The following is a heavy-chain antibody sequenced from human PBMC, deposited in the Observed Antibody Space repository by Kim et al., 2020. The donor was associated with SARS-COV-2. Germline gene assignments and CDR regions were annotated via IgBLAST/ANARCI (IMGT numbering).Heavy chain of an antibody. CDR3: TRGVEDFWSGYSAY. V-gene: IGHV3-49*04. J-gene: IGHJ4*02. CDR1: GFTFGDYA. CDR2: IRSKAYGGTT. Sequence: GGSLRLSCTASGFTFGDYAMSWVRQAPGKGLEWVGFIRSKAYGGTTEYAASVKGRFTISRDDSKSIAYLQMNSLKTEDTAVYYCTRGVEDFWSGYSAYWGQGTLVTVSS. D-gene: IGHD3-3*01.